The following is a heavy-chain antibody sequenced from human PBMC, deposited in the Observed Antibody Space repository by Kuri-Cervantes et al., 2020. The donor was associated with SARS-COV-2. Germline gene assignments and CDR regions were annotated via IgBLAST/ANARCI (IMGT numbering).Heavy chain of an antibody. CDR3: ARDGSQILEWLLQSYYYYMDV. CDR1: GFSFSTYA. D-gene: IGHD3-3*01. V-gene: IGHV3-30*02. Sequence: GESLKISCGASGFSFSTYAMSWVRQAPGKGLEWVAFIRYDGSNKYYADSVKGRFTISRDNAKNSLYLQMNSLRAEDTAVYYCARDGSQILEWLLQSYYYYMDVWGKGTTVTVSS. J-gene: IGHJ6*03. CDR2: IRYDGSNK.